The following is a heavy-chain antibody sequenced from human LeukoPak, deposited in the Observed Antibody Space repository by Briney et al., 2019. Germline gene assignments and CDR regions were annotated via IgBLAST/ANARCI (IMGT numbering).Heavy chain of an antibody. V-gene: IGHV3-74*01. Sequence: GGSLRLSCAASGFTFGSYWMHWVRQAPGKGLVWVSRVNSDGSRTDYADSVKGRITISRDNAKNTLYLQMNSLRAEDTDVYYCTRSLNSGSYPDYWGQGTLVTVSS. D-gene: IGHD1-26*01. J-gene: IGHJ4*02. CDR2: VNSDGSRT. CDR1: GFTFGSYW. CDR3: TRSLNSGSYPDY.